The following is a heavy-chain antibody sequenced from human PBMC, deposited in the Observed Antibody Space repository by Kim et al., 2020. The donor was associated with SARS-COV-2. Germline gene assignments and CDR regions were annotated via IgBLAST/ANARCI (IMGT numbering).Heavy chain of an antibody. CDR3: AREGIAVAGRGGMDV. Sequence: SETLSLTCTVSGGSISSYYWSWIRQPPGKGLEWIGYIYYSGSTNYNPSLKSRVTISIDTSNNQFSLMLSSVTAADTAVSYCAREGIAVAGRGGMDVWGQGTTVTVSS. CDR1: GGSISSYY. D-gene: IGHD6-19*01. CDR2: IYYSGST. V-gene: IGHV4-59*01. J-gene: IGHJ6*02.